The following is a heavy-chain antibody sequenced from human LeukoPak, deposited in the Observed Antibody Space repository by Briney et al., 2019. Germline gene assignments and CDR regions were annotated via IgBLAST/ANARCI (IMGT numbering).Heavy chain of an antibody. J-gene: IGHJ4*02. V-gene: IGHV3-30*18. Sequence: PGGSLRLSCAPSGFTFSSSGMHWVRPAPGKGLEWVAVISYDGSNKYYADSVKGRFTISRDNSKNTLYLQMNSLRAGDTAVYYCAKDSYDRSGYYYYYFAYWGQGTQVTVSS. CDR3: AKDSYDRSGYYYYYFAY. CDR1: GFTFSSSG. D-gene: IGHD3-22*01. CDR2: ISYDGSNK.